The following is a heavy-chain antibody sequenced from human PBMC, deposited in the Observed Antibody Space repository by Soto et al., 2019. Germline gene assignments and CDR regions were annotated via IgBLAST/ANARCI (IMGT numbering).Heavy chain of an antibody. J-gene: IGHJ4*02. D-gene: IGHD6-13*01. V-gene: IGHV4-59*01. CDR1: GGSISSYY. CDR2: IYYSGST. CDR3: ARSPRYSSSWYDY. Sequence: PSETLSLTCTVSGGSISSYYWSWIRQPPGKGLEWIGYIYYSGSTNYNPSLKSRVTISVDTSKNQFSLKLSSVTAADTAVYYCARSPRYSSSWYDYWGQGTLVTAPQ.